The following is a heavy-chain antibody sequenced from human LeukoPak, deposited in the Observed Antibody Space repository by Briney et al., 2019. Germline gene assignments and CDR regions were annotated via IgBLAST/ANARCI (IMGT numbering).Heavy chain of an antibody. J-gene: IGHJ6*02. Sequence: PGGSLRLSCAASGFNLSAYYMDWVRQGPGKGLVWVSRLKNDGRGTKYADSVKGRFTISRDDAKNSLYLQMNSLRDEDTAVYYCARGYCSSTSCYHDYYGMDVWGQGTTVTVSS. CDR3: ARGYCSSTSCYHDYYGMDV. V-gene: IGHV3-74*03. CDR1: GFNLSAYY. CDR2: LKNDGRGT. D-gene: IGHD2-2*01.